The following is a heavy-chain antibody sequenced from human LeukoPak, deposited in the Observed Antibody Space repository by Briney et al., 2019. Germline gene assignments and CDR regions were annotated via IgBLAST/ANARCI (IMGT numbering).Heavy chain of an antibody. CDR1: GFTFSSYA. V-gene: IGHV3-30-3*01. J-gene: IGHJ3*02. Sequence: PGRSLRLSCAASGFTFSSYAMHWVRQAPGKGLEWVAVISYDGSNKYYADSVKGRFTISRDNSKNTLYLQMNSLRAEDTAVYYCARDLRKIRFLEWPQDVFDIWGQGKMVTSLQ. D-gene: IGHD3-3*01. CDR2: ISYDGSNK. CDR3: ARDLRKIRFLEWPQDVFDI.